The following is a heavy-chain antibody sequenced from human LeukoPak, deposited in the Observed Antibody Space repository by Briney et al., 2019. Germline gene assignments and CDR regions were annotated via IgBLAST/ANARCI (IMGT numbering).Heavy chain of an antibody. CDR2: ISPRGT. CDR1: GGSFTGYY. D-gene: IGHD6-13*01. CDR3: ASDSYSSIGYF. V-gene: IGHV4-34*01. J-gene: IGHJ4*02. Sequence: SETLSLTCVMYGGSFTGYYWSLIRQSPGKGLEWIGEISPRGTKYNPSLKSRVTISLDTTKNQFSLILTSVTAADAAVYFCASDSYSSIGYFWSQGTLVTVSS.